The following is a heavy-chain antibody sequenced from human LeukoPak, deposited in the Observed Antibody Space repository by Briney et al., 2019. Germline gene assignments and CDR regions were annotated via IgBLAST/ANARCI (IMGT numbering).Heavy chain of an antibody. V-gene: IGHV4-34*01. J-gene: IGHJ6*02. CDR2: INHSGST. Sequence: SETLSLTCAVYGGSFSGYYWSWIRQPPGKGLEWIREINHSGSTNYNPSLKSRVTISVDTSKNQFSLKLSSVTAADTAVYYCARARRRSLSRNYYYGMDVWGQGTTVTVSS. CDR3: ARARRRSLSRNYYYGMDV. D-gene: IGHD6-13*01. CDR1: GGSFSGYY.